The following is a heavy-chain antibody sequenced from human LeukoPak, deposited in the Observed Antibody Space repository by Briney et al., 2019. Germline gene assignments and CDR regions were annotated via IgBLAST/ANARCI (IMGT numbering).Heavy chain of an antibody. J-gene: IGHJ1*01. D-gene: IGHD1-1*01. CDR2: IYYSGST. CDR3: ARGGWYKGYFQH. Sequence: SETLSLSCTVSGGSISSYYWSWIRQPPGKGLEWIGYIYYSGSTNYNPSLKSRVTISVDTSKNQFSLKLSSVTAADTAVYYCARGGWYKGYFQHWGQGTLVTVSS. V-gene: IGHV4-59*01. CDR1: GGSISSYY.